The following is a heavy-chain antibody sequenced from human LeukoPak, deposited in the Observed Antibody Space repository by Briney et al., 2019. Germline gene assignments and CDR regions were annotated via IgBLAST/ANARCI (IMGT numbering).Heavy chain of an antibody. CDR3: ARGYSYGYSRTDNWFDP. D-gene: IGHD5-18*01. CDR2: ISGSGGST. J-gene: IGHJ5*02. Sequence: GGSLRLSCAASGFTFSSYAMSWVRQAPGKGLEWVSAISGSGGSTYYADSVKGRFTISRDNSKNSLYLQMNSLRAEDTAVYYCARGYSYGYSRTDNWFDPWGQGTLVTVSS. V-gene: IGHV3-23*01. CDR1: GFTFSSYA.